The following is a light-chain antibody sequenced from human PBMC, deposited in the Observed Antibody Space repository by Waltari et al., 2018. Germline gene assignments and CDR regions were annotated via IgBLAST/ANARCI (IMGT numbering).Light chain of an antibody. CDR3: AAWDKSLSGPV. CDR2: GND. CDR1: SPDTGRAT. J-gene: IGLJ3*02. V-gene: IGLV1-44*01. Sequence: QSALTQPPSVSGTPGQRVTISCSTSSPDTGRATVNWYQQLPGTAPKLLIFGNDQRPSGVPDRFSGSKSGTSASLAIRGLQSEDEADYYCAAWDKSLSGPVFGGGTKLTVL.